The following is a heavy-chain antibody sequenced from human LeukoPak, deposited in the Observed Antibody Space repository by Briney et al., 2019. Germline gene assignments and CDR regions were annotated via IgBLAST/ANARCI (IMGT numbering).Heavy chain of an antibody. D-gene: IGHD3-10*01. V-gene: IGHV1-8*02. J-gene: IGHJ5*02. CDR3: ARSGFGSGISFDL. CDR1: GGTFSSYA. CDR2: MNPNSGDT. Sequence: GASVKVSCKASGGTFSSYAINWVRQATGQGLEWMGWMNPNSGDTGYPQKFQGRVTMTRDTSITTAYMELSSLRSDDTAVYYCARSGFGSGISFDLWGQGTLVTVSS.